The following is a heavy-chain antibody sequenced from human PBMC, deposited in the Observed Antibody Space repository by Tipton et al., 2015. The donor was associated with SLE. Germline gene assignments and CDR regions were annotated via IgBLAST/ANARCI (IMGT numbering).Heavy chain of an antibody. V-gene: IGHV4-38-2*02. CDR1: GASISSGYY. D-gene: IGHD6-6*01. Sequence: TLSLTCTVSGASISSGYYWGWIRQPPGKGLEWIGSIYHSGSTYYNPSLKSRVTMSVDTSKNQFSLKLSSVTAADTAVYYCATGGAAARPWYFDYWGQGTLVTVSS. CDR2: IYHSGST. J-gene: IGHJ4*02. CDR3: ATGGAAARPWYFDY.